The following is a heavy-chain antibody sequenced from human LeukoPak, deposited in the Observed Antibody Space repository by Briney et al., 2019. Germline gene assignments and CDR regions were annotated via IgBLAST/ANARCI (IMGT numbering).Heavy chain of an antibody. J-gene: IGHJ5*02. V-gene: IGHV4-59*01. Sequence: SETLSLTCTVSGGSISSYYWSWIRQPPGKGLEWIGYIYYSGSTNYNPSLKSRVTISVDTSKNQFSLKLSSVTAADTAVYYCARDRTYYDILTGYYRGWFDPWGQGTLVTVSS. CDR2: IYYSGST. CDR3: ARDRTYYDILTGYYRGWFDP. CDR1: GGSISSYY. D-gene: IGHD3-9*01.